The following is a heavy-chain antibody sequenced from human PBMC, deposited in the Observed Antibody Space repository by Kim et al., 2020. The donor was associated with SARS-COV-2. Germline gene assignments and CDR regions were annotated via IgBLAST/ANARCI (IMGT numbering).Heavy chain of an antibody. CDR2: TTRGGAGS. Sequence: GGSLRLSCSASGFTFSDFAIHWVRQAPGMGLQCVSATTRGGAGSFYADSVKDRFTIFRDNSKNTLFLQMSGLRVEDTAVYYCVRYGRNYGAVHWGQGTLVTVSS. J-gene: IGHJ4*02. CDR1: GFTFSDFA. CDR3: VRYGRNYGAVH. D-gene: IGHD3-16*01. V-gene: IGHV3-64D*06.